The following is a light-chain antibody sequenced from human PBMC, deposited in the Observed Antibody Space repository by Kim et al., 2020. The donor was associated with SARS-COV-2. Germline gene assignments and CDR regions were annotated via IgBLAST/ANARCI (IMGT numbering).Light chain of an antibody. Sequence: GQSITISCTGTSSEVGSYNLVSWYQQHPGKAPKFMIYEVSKRPSGVSNRFSGSKSGNTASLTISGLQAEDEADYYCCSYAGSSTLVFGGGTKLTVL. V-gene: IGLV2-23*02. J-gene: IGLJ2*01. CDR3: CSYAGSSTLV. CDR1: SSEVGSYNL. CDR2: EVS.